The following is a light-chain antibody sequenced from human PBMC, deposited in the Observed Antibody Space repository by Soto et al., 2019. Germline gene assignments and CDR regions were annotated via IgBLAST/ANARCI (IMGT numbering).Light chain of an antibody. CDR2: AAS. J-gene: IGKJ1*01. CDR3: QQLNSYPLT. CDR1: QGISSY. V-gene: IGKV1-9*01. Sequence: DIQLTQSPSFLSASVGDRVTITCRASQGISSYLAWHQQQPGKAPKLLIYAASTLQSGVPSRFSGSGSGTEFTLTISSLQPEDFATYYCQQLNSYPLTFGQGTKVEI.